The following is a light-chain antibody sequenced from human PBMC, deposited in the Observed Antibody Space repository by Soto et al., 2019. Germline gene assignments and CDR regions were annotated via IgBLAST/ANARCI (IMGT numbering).Light chain of an antibody. CDR3: QQYNSYPLT. CDR1: QSIRSW. Sequence: DIQMTQSPSTLSASVGDRVTITCRASQSIRSWLVWYQQKPGKAPNLLIYKASSLHTGVPSRFSGSGSGTEFTLTISSLQPDDFASYYCQQYNSYPLTFGGGTKVDI. J-gene: IGKJ4*01. CDR2: KAS. V-gene: IGKV1-5*03.